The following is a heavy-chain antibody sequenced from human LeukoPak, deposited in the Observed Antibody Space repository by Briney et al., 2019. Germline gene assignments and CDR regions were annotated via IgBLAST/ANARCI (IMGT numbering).Heavy chain of an antibody. V-gene: IGHV3-74*01. CDR1: GFTFSSYW. D-gene: IGHD6-6*01. J-gene: IGHJ4*02. CDR3: ARSSGIDY. CDR2: INSDGSST. Sequence: PGGSLRLSCAASGFTFSSYWMHWVRQAPGKGLVRVSRINSDGSSTSYADSVKGRFTISRDNAKNTLYLQMNSLRAEDTAVYYCARSSGIDYWGQGTLVTVSS.